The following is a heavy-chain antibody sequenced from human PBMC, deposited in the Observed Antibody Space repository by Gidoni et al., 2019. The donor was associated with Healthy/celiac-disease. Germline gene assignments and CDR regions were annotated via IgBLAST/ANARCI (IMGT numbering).Heavy chain of an antibody. D-gene: IGHD6-13*01. V-gene: IGHV4-39*01. CDR3: ASLTGIAAAGTGWFDP. CDR1: GGSISSSSYY. Sequence: QLQLQESGPGLVKPSETLSLTCTVSGGSISSSSYYWGWIRQPPGKGLEWIGSIYYSGSTYYNPSLKSRVTISVDTSKNQFSLKLSSVTAADTAVYYCASLTGIAAAGTGWFDPWRQGTLVTVSS. J-gene: IGHJ5*02. CDR2: IYYSGST.